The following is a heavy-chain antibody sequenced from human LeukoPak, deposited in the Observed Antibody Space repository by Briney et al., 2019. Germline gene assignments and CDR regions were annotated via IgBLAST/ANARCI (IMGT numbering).Heavy chain of an antibody. CDR1: GGSFSGYY. Sequence: PSETLSLTCAVYGGSFSGYYWSWIRQPPGKGLEWIGEINHSGSTNYNPSLKSRVTISVDTSKNQLSLKLSSVTAADTAVYYCARYYYGSGTDYYYYYGMDVWGQGTTVTVSS. V-gene: IGHV4-34*01. D-gene: IGHD3-10*01. J-gene: IGHJ6*02. CDR3: ARYYYGSGTDYYYYYGMDV. CDR2: INHSGST.